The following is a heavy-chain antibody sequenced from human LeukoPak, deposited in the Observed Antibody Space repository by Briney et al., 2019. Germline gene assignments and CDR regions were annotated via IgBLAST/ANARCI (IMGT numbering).Heavy chain of an antibody. V-gene: IGHV4-34*01. Sequence: SETLSLTCAVYGGSFSGYYWSWIRQPPGQGLEWIGELNHSGSTNYNPSLKSRVTISVDTSKNQYSLKLSSVTAADTAVYNCARRRGPSLRYSWSYEYPDIWGQGTMVTVSS. CDR2: LNHSGST. J-gene: IGHJ3*02. CDR1: GGSFSGYY. CDR3: ARRRGPSLRYSWSYEYPDI. D-gene: IGHD1-26*01.